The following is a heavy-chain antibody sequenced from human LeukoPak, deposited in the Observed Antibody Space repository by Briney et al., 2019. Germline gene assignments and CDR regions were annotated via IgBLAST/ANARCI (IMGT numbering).Heavy chain of an antibody. V-gene: IGHV3-21*01. CDR1: GFTFSSYS. D-gene: IGHD1-26*01. CDR2: ISSSSSYI. J-gene: IGHJ4*02. CDR3: ARAHLRELYLEY. Sequence: PGGSLRLSCAASGFTFSSYSMNWVHQAPGKGLEWVSSISSSSSYIYYADSVKGRFTISRDNAKNSLYLQMNSLRDEDTAVYFCARAHLRELYLEYWGQGTLVTVSS.